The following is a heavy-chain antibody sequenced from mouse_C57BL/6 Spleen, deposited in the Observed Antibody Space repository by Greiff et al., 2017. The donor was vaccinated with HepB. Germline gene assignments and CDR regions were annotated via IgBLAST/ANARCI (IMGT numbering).Heavy chain of an antibody. V-gene: IGHV5-4*01. D-gene: IGHD1-1*01. CDR3: ARDTVVATRGYFDY. CDR1: GFTFSSYA. J-gene: IGHJ2*01. CDR2: ISDGGSYT. Sequence: EVKLVESGGGLVKPGGSLKLSCAASGFTFSSYAMSWVRQTPEKRLEWVATISDGGSYTYYPDNVKGRFTISRDNAKNNLYLQMSHLKSEDTAMYYCARDTVVATRGYFDYWGQGTTLTVSS.